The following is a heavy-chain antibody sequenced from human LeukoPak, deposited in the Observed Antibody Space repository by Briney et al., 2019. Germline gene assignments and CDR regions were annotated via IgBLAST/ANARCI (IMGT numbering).Heavy chain of an antibody. V-gene: IGHV4-34*01. CDR3: ARKSGYARDY. CDR1: GGSFSGYY. Sequence: SETLSLTCAVYGGSFSGYYWSWIRQPPGKGLERIGEINHSGSTSNHNPSLKSRVTMSVDTSKNQFSLKLSSVTAADTAVYYCARKSGYARDYWGQGNLVTVSS. J-gene: IGHJ4*02. D-gene: IGHD5-12*01. CDR2: INHSGSTS.